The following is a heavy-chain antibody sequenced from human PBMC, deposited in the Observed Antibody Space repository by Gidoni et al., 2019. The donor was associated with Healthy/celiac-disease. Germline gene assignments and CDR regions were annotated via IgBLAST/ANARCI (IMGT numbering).Heavy chain of an antibody. J-gene: IGHJ2*01. CDR1: GFTFSSYA. D-gene: IGHD4-17*01. CDR2: ISYDGSNK. Sequence: QVQLVESGGGVVQPGRSLRLSCAASGFTFSSYAMHWVRQDPGKGLEWVAVISYDGSNKYYADSVKGRFTISRDNSKNTLYLQMNSLRAEDTAVYYCAKGNYGDYFTGKFWDWYFDLWGRGTLVTVSS. CDR3: AKGNYGDYFTGKFWDWYFDL. V-gene: IGHV3-30*18.